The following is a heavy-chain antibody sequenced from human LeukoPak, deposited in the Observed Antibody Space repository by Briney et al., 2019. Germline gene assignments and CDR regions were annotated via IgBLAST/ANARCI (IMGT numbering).Heavy chain of an antibody. V-gene: IGHV1-69*13. Sequence: SVKVSCKASGGTFSSYAISWVRQAPGQGLEWMGGIIPIFGTANYAQKFQGRVTITADESTSTAYMELSSLRSEDTAVYYCARGPVGWFGHAFDIWGQGTMVTVSS. J-gene: IGHJ3*02. D-gene: IGHD3-10*01. CDR3: ARGPVGWFGHAFDI. CDR2: IIPIFGTA. CDR1: GGTFSSYA.